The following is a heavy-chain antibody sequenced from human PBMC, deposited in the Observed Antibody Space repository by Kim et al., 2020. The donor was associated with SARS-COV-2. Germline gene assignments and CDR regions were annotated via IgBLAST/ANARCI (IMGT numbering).Heavy chain of an antibody. D-gene: IGHD5-18*01. V-gene: IGHV4-61*01. CDR3: ARVLVVYSYGYTKETFDY. CDR2: IYYSGST. CDR1: GGSVSSGSYY. Sequence: SETLSLTCTVSGGSVSSGSYYWSWIRQPPGKGLEWIGYIYYSGSTNYNPSLKSRVTISVDTSKNQFSLKLSSVTAADTAVYYCARVLVVYSYGYTKETFDYWGQETLVTFSS. J-gene: IGHJ4*02.